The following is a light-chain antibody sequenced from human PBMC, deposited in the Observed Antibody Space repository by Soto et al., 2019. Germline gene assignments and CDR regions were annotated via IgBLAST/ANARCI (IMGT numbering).Light chain of an antibody. CDR1: SSNIGAGYD. J-gene: IGLJ2*01. CDR2: GNS. CDR3: QSYDSSLSGSYVV. Sequence: QSVLTQPPSVSGAPGQRVTISCTGCSSNIGAGYDVHWYQQLPGTAPKLLIYGNSNRPSGVPDRFSGSKSGTSASLAITGLQAEDEADYYCQSYDSSLSGSYVVFGGGTKVTVL. V-gene: IGLV1-40*01.